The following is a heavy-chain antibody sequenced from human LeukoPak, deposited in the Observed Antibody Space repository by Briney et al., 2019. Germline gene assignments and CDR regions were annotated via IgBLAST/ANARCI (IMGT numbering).Heavy chain of an antibody. CDR3: ASYCSGGSCHDFDY. CDR1: GFTFSSYW. CDR2: INSDGRST. V-gene: IGHV3-74*01. J-gene: IGHJ4*02. D-gene: IGHD2-15*01. Sequence: GGSLRLSCAASGFTFSSYWMHWVRQAPGKGLVWVSRINSDGRSTNYADSVKGRSTISRDNAKNTLYLQMNSLRAEDTAVYYCASYCSGGSCHDFDYWGQGTLVTVSS.